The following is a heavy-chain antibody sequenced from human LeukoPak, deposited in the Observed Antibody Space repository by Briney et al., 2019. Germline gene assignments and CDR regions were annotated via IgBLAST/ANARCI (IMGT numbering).Heavy chain of an antibody. Sequence: GGSLRLSCAASGFTFSSYSMNWVRQAPGKGLEWVSSISSSSSYIYYADSVKGRFTISRDNAKNSLYLQMNSLRAEDTAVYYCAKGQMAVAGTEDYWGQGTLVTVSS. CDR3: AKGQMAVAGTEDY. V-gene: IGHV3-21*01. CDR1: GFTFSSYS. CDR2: ISSSSSYI. D-gene: IGHD6-19*01. J-gene: IGHJ4*02.